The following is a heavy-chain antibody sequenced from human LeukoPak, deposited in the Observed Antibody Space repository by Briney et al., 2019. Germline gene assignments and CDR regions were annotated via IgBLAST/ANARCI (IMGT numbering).Heavy chain of an antibody. CDR2: LNPNSGGT. J-gene: IGHJ4*02. CDR1: GYTFTDYY. CDR3: ARGRVSVGDASGWSG. Sequence: ASVKVSCKASGYTFTDYYMHWVRKAPGQGLEWMGWLNPNSGGTKYAEKFQGRVTMTRDTSISTAYMELSSLSSDDTAAYYCARGRVSVGDASGWSGWGQGTLVTVSS. D-gene: IGHD6-19*01. V-gene: IGHV1-2*02.